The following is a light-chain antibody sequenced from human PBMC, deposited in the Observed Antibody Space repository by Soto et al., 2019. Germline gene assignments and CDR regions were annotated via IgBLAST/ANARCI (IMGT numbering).Light chain of an antibody. CDR1: SSDVGGHNY. J-gene: IGLJ1*01. Sequence: QSVLTQPASVSGSPGQSITISCTGTSSDVGGHNYVSWYQQHPGKAPKLMIYEVSNRPSGVSRRFSGSKSGNTASLTISGLQAEDEADYFCSSYTSGSTLVFGTGTKLTVL. V-gene: IGLV2-14*01. CDR2: EVS. CDR3: SSYTSGSTLV.